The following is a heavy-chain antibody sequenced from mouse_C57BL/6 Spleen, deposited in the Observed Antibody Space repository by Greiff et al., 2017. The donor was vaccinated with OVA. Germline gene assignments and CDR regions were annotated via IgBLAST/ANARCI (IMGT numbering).Heavy chain of an antibody. CDR1: GYAFSSYW. CDR2: IYPGDGDT. D-gene: IGHD1-1*01. J-gene: IGHJ3*01. V-gene: IGHV1-80*01. CDR3: ARKGDYYGSSLAGFAY. Sequence: VQLQQSGAELVKPGASVKISCKASGYAFSSYWMNWVKQRPGKGLEWIGQIYPGDGDTNYNGKFKGQATLTADKSSSTAYMQLSSLTSEDSAVYFCARKGDYYGSSLAGFAYWGQGTLVTVSA.